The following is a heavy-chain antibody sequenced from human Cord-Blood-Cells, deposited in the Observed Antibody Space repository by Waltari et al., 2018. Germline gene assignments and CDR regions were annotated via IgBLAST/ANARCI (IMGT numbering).Heavy chain of an antibody. Sequence: QVQLVQSGAEVKQPGSSVQFSCKASGGTFSSYAISWVRQAPGPGLEWMGGIIPSFGTANYAQKVQGRVTITADESTSTAYMELSSLRSEDTAVYYCARGETGFDAFDIWGQGTMVTVSS. D-gene: IGHD7-27*01. CDR1: GGTFSSYA. J-gene: IGHJ3*02. CDR2: IIPSFGTA. CDR3: ARGETGFDAFDI. V-gene: IGHV1-69*01.